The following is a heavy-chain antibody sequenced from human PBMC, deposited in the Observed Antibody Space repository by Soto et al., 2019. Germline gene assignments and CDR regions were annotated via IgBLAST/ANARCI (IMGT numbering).Heavy chain of an antibody. CDR2: MNHNSGDT. CDR1: GYRFSDYY. J-gene: IGHJ6*03. Sequence: QVQLVQSGAEVKKPGASVTVSCKASGYRFSDYYLHWVRQAPGQGHEWMGWMNHNSGDTKYAQKLKGRVTMTRDTSVRTAFMELNWLKSDDTAVYYCARESGGATATLDYYYFYMDVWGIGTTVTVSS. D-gene: IGHD5-12*01. V-gene: IGHV1-2*02. CDR3: ARESGGATATLDYYYFYMDV.